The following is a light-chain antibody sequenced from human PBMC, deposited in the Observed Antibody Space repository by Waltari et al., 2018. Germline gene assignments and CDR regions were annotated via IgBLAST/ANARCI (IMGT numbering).Light chain of an antibody. V-gene: IGKV3-15*01. CDR3: QQYNNWPPLT. J-gene: IGKJ4*01. Sequence: EVVMTQSPATLSLSPGETAPLSCRASRSVNDNLAWYKQKRGQAPRLLIYGASTRASGIPVRFSGLGSGTEFTLTISSLLPEDFAVYYCQQYNNWPPLTFGEGTIVEMK. CDR1: RSVNDN. CDR2: GAS.